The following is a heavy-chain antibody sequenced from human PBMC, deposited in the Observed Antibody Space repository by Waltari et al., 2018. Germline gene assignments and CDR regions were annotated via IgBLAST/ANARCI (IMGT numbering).Heavy chain of an antibody. J-gene: IGHJ2*01. CDR3: ARGYRVVIAIGWYFDL. CDR2: ISSSSSYI. D-gene: IGHD2-21*01. Sequence: VQLVESGGGVVQPGGSLRLSCAASGFTFSSYSMNWVRQAPGKGLEWVSSISSSSSYIYYADSVKGRFTISRDNAKNSLYLQMNSLRAEDTAVYYCARGYRVVIAIGWYFDLWGRGTLVTVSS. V-gene: IGHV3-21*01. CDR1: GFTFSSYS.